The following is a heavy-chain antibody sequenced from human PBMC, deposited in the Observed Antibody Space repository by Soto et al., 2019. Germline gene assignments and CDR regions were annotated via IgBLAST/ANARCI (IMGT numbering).Heavy chain of an antibody. V-gene: IGHV4-39*01. CDR3: ARLVRGAYEHDY. CDR2: IYYSGST. CDR1: AGSMRTSNYY. J-gene: IGHJ4*02. D-gene: IGHD3-10*01. Sequence: SETLSVTCTVSAGSMRTSNYYWGWIRQPPGKGLEWIGSIYYSGSTYYNPSLKSRVTISVDTSKNQFSLKLSSVTAADTAVYYCARLVRGAYEHDYWGQGTLVTVS.